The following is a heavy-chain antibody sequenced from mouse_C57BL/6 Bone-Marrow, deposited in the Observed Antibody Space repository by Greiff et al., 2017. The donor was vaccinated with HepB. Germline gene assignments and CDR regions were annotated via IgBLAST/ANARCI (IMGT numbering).Heavy chain of an antibody. CDR2: ISYDGSN. CDR1: GYSITSGYY. V-gene: IGHV3-6*01. CDR3: ARAAYYYGSSYFDY. J-gene: IGHJ2*01. D-gene: IGHD1-1*01. Sequence: EVQLVESGPGLVKPSQSLSLTCSVTGYSITSGYYWNWIRQFPGNKLEWMGYISYDGSNNYNPSLKNRISITRDTSKNQFFLKLNSVTTEDTATYYCARAAYYYGSSYFDYWGQGTTLTVSS.